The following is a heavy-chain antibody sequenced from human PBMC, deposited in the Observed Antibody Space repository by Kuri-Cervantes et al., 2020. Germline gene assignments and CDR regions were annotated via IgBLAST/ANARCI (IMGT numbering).Heavy chain of an antibody. CDR2: ISASGGNT. V-gene: IGHV3-23*01. Sequence: GESLKISCAASGFTFDSYTMNWVRQAPGKGLEWVSAISASGGNTYYADPVKGRFTISRDNSKNTLYLQMNSLRAEDTAVYYCARVYRSYCSGGSCYSNYYYYYMDVWGKGTTVTVSS. CDR3: ARVYRSYCSGGSCYSNYYYYYMDV. J-gene: IGHJ6*03. CDR1: GFTFDSYT. D-gene: IGHD2-15*01.